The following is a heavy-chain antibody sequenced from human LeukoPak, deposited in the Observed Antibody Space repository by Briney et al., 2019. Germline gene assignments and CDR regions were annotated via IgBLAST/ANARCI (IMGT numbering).Heavy chain of an antibody. CDR2: ISWDGGST. CDR3: AKPDSYDDAFDI. Sequence: GGSLRLSCAASGFTFDDYTMHWVRQAPGKGVEGVSLISWDGGSTYYADSVKGGFTIYRDNRKNYLYVQKNSVRTEDTALYYCAKPDSYDDAFDIWGQGTMVTVSS. V-gene: IGHV3-43*01. CDR1: GFTFDDYT. D-gene: IGHD5-18*01. J-gene: IGHJ3*02.